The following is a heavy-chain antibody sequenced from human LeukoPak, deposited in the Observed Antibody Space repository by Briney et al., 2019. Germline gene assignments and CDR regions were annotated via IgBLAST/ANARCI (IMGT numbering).Heavy chain of an antibody. Sequence: ASVKVSCKASGYTFTGYYMHWVRQAPGQGLEWMGWINPNSGGTNYAQKFQGRVTMTRDTSISTAYMELSRLRSHDTAVYYCSRGITRASDAFDIWGQGTMVTVSS. CDR1: GYTFTGYY. V-gene: IGHV1-2*02. CDR3: SRGITRASDAFDI. D-gene: IGHD3-16*01. J-gene: IGHJ3*02. CDR2: INPNSGGT.